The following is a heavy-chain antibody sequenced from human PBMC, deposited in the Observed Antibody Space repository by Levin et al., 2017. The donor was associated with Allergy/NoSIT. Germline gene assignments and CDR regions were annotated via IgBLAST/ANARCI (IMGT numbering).Heavy chain of an antibody. V-gene: IGHV3-48*01. Sequence: PGGSLRLSCAASGFTFSSYSMNWVRQTPGKGLEWVSHITGGGRTIYYADSVTGRFTISRDNDKNSLYLQMNSLRAEDTAVYYCARRLVVTGAFDMWGQGTVVTVSP. CDR2: ITGGGRTI. J-gene: IGHJ3*02. D-gene: IGHD1-14*01. CDR3: ARRLVVTGAFDM. CDR1: GFTFSSYS.